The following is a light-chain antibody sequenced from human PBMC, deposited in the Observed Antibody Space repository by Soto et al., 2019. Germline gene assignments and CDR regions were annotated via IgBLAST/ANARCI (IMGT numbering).Light chain of an antibody. V-gene: IGKV2-28*01. Sequence: DIVMTQSPLSLSVTPGEPASISCRSSQSLLHSNGYNYLDWYLQKPGQSPQVLIYVGSNRDSGVPDRFSGSGSGTDFRLKISRVEAEDVEVYYCMQALQTPTFGQGTKVEIK. CDR1: QSLLHSNGYNY. CDR3: MQALQTPT. J-gene: IGKJ1*01. CDR2: VGS.